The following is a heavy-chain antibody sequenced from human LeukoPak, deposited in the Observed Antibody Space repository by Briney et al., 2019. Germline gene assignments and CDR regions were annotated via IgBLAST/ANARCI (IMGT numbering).Heavy chain of an antibody. V-gene: IGHV3-15*01. CDR2: IKYKSAGGRK. CDR3: IEAAQLVVGTGWFDP. Sequence: GGSLRLSCAASGFTFNYAWMSWVRQPPGKGLEWVGRIKYKSAGGRKDYSARVKGRFTISRNDSKNMLYLQKNSLKPEDTGVYYCIEAAQLVVGTGWFDPWGQGTLVIVSS. J-gene: IGHJ5*02. CDR1: GFTFNYAW. D-gene: IGHD3-22*01.